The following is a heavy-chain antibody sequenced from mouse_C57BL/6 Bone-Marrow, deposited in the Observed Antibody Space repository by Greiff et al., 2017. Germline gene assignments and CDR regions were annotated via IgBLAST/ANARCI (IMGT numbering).Heavy chain of an antibody. J-gene: IGHJ4*01. Sequence: QVQLQQSGAELVRPGTSVKMSCKASGYTFTNYWIGWAKQRPGHGLEWIGAIYPGGGYTNYNEKFKGTATLTGDKSASTAYMQFSSLNYEDSAIYYCARGDYYNYYAMDYWGQGTSVTVSS. V-gene: IGHV1-63*01. CDR2: IYPGGGYT. CDR1: GYTFTNYW. CDR3: ARGDYYNYYAMDY. D-gene: IGHD1-1*01.